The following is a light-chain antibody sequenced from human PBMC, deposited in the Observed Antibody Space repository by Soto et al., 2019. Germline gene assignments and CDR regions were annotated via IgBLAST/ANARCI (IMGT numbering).Light chain of an antibody. CDR3: QQYYSTPYT. Sequence: ERVMTQSPATLSVSPGERATLSCRASQSVGGDLAWYQQKPGQAPRLLIYGASSRAPGIPDRFSGSGSGTEFTLTISSLQAEDVAVYYCQQYYSTPYTFGQGTKLEIK. V-gene: IGKV3-15*01. J-gene: IGKJ2*01. CDR2: GAS. CDR1: QSVGGD.